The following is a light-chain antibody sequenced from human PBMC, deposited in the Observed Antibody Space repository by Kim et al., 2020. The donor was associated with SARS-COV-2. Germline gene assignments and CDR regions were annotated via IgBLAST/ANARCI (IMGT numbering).Light chain of an antibody. CDR3: QVWESSSDHRGV. Sequence: SYELTQPPSVSAAPGKPATITCGGNNIGSRSVNWYQEKPDQAPVLVIYRDSDRPSGIPERFSGSNSGNTATLTISRVEAGDEAAYYCQVWESSSDHRGVFGGGTQLTVL. CDR2: RDS. CDR1: NIGSRS. J-gene: IGLJ2*01. V-gene: IGLV3-21*01.